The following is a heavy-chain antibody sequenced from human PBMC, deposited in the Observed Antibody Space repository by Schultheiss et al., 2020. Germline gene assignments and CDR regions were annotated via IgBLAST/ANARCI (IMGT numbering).Heavy chain of an antibody. CDR1: GFTFSSYA. D-gene: IGHD2-15*01. J-gene: IGHJ5*02. CDR2: ISWNSGSI. V-gene: IGHV3-20*04. CDR3: ARDAGGSSGWFDP. Sequence: GESLKISCAASGFTFSSYAMSWVRQAPGKGLEWVSGISWNSGSIGYVDSVKGRFTISRDNAKNSLYLQMNSLRAEDTAVYYCARDAGGSSGWFDPWGQGTLVTVYS.